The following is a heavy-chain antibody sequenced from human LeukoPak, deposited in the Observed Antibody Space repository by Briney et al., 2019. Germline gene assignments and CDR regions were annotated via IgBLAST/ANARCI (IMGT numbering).Heavy chain of an antibody. CDR2: IIPILGIA. V-gene: IGHV1-69*04. CDR1: GGTFSSYA. D-gene: IGHD5-24*01. CDR3: ASRSRDGYNSLDY. Sequence: ASVKVSCKASGGTFSSYAISWVRKAPGQGLEWMGRIIPILGIANYAQKFQGRVTITADKSTSTAYMELSSLRSEDTAVYYCASRSRDGYNSLDYWGQGTLVTVSS. J-gene: IGHJ4*02.